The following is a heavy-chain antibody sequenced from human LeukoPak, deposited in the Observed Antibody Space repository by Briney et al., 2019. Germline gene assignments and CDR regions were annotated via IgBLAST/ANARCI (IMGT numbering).Heavy chain of an antibody. D-gene: IGHD3-22*01. CDR1: GFTFSSYS. J-gene: IGHJ2*01. V-gene: IGHV3-21*01. CDR2: ISSSSSYI. CDR3: ARDGYDSSGYYSWYFDL. Sequence: GGSLRLSCAASGFTFSSYSMNWVRQAPGKGLEWVSSISSSSSYIYYADSVKGRFTISRDNAKNSLYLQMNSLRAEDTAVYYCARDGYDSSGYYSWYFDLWGRGTLVTVSS.